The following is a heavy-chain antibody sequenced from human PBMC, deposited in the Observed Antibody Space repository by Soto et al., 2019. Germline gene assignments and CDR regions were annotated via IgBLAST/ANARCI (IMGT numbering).Heavy chain of an antibody. CDR2: INSDGSST. Sequence: EVQLVESGGGLVQPGGSLRLSCEASGLTFSSYWMNWVRQAPGKGLVWVSRINSDGSSTSYADSVKGRFTISRDNAKNTVYLQMNSLRAEDTAVYYCASPYMYSSGLYFYGMDVWGQGTTVTVSS. V-gene: IGHV3-74*01. D-gene: IGHD6-19*01. J-gene: IGHJ6*02. CDR3: ASPYMYSSGLYFYGMDV. CDR1: GLTFSSYW.